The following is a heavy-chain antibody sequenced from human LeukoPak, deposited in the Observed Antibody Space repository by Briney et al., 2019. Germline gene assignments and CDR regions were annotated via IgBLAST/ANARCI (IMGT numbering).Heavy chain of an antibody. CDR1: GGSISSHS. J-gene: IGHJ3*02. D-gene: IGHD2-15*01. CDR3: ARSRGATHAFDI. V-gene: IGHV4-59*11. CDR2: IYYSGST. Sequence: ETLSLTCTVSGGSISSHSWSWIRQPPGKGLEWIGYIYYSGSTNYNPSLKSRLTISVDTSKNQFSLKLSSVTAADTAVYYCARSRGATHAFDIWGQGTMVTVSS.